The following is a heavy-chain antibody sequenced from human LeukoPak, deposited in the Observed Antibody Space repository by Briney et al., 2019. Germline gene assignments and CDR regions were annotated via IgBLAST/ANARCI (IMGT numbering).Heavy chain of an antibody. CDR1: GGTFSSYA. V-gene: IGHV7-4-1*02. CDR2: INTNTGNP. D-gene: IGHD6-19*01. J-gene: IGHJ5*02. CDR3: ARDRIGRQWLAGNWFDP. Sequence: ASVKVSCNASGGTFSSYAISWVRQAPGQGLEWMGWINTNTGNPTYAQGFTGRFVFSLDTSVSTAYLQISSLKAEDTAVYYCARDRIGRQWLAGNWFDPWGQGTLVTVSS.